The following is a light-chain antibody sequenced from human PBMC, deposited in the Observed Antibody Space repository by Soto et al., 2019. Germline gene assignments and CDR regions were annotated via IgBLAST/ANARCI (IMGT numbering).Light chain of an antibody. CDR1: QSVRSN. Sequence: EIVMTQSPATLSVSPGERATLSCRASQSVRSNLAWYQQKPGQAPRLLLYGSSTRATGIPARFSGSGSGTEFTLTISGLQSEDVAVYYCQQYNNWPPSITFGHGTRLEIK. V-gene: IGKV3-15*01. CDR2: GSS. CDR3: QQYNNWPPSIT. J-gene: IGKJ5*01.